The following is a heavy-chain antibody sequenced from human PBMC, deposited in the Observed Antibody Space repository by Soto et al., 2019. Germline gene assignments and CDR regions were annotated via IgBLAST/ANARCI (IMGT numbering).Heavy chain of an antibody. D-gene: IGHD2-15*01. CDR3: ARDRLYCSGGSCYSAFDY. Sequence: QVQLVESGGGVVQPGRSLRLSCAASGFTFSSYAMHWVRQAPGKGLEWVAVISYDGSNKYYADSVKGRFTISRDNSKNTLYLQMNCLRAEDTAVYYCARDRLYCSGGSCYSAFDYWGQGTLVTVSS. J-gene: IGHJ4*02. V-gene: IGHV3-30-3*01. CDR2: ISYDGSNK. CDR1: GFTFSSYA.